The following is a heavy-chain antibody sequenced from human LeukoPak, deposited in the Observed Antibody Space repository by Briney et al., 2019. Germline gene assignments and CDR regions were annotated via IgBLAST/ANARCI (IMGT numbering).Heavy chain of an antibody. D-gene: IGHD6-13*01. J-gene: IGHJ5*02. Sequence: PSETLSLTCTVSGGSFSSYYWSWIRQPPGKGLEWIGEINHSGSTNYNPSLKSRVTISVDTSKNQFSLKLSSVTAADTAVYYCARDHPLYPYSSSWYGRSGWFDPWGQGTLVTVSS. CDR2: INHSGST. CDR3: ARDHPLYPYSSSWYGRSGWFDP. CDR1: GGSFSSYY. V-gene: IGHV4-34*01.